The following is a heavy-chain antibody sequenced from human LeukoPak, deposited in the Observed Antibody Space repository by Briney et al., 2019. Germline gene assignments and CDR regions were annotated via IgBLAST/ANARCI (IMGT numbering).Heavy chain of an antibody. Sequence: GGSLRLSCTASGFTFSSYSMNWVRQAPGKGLEWVSYISTSSSTMYYVDSVKGRFTISRDNAKNSLYLQMNSLRAEDTAVYYCAREPRERWLYMGGYFDLWGRGTLVTVSS. CDR3: AREPRERWLYMGGYFDL. J-gene: IGHJ2*01. CDR1: GFTFSSYS. V-gene: IGHV3-48*04. D-gene: IGHD5-24*01. CDR2: ISTSSSTM.